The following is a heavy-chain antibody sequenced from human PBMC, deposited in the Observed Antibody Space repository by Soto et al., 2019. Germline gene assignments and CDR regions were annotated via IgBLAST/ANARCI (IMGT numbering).Heavy chain of an antibody. CDR3: APRLTIFGIVKLSTWFDP. Sequence: PGGSLRLSCTASGLTFSTFAMSWVRQSPGKGLEWVSTISGNGGATFYADSVKGRFTIPRDNSKKTLYLQMNGLRAEDTAVYYCAPRLTIFGIVKLSTWFDPWGQGTLVTVSS. J-gene: IGHJ5*02. CDR1: GLTFSTFA. V-gene: IGHV3-23*01. D-gene: IGHD3-3*01. CDR2: ISGNGGAT.